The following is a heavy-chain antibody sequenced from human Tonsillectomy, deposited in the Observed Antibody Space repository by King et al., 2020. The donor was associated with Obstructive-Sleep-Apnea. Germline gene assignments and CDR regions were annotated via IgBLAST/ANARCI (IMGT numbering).Heavy chain of an antibody. D-gene: IGHD6-25*01. CDR3: APVTKIPAAMFT. Sequence: EVQLVESGGGLVKPGESLRLSCEVSGLTLSDAWMSGVRQAPGKGLEWVGRIKNKGATETPDYAAPVRGRFTISRDDSKRVFYLDMNSLKIVDTALSYCAPVTKIPAAMFTWGQGTLVTVSS. J-gene: IGHJ5*02. CDR1: GLTLSDAW. V-gene: IGHV3-15*01. CDR2: IKNKGATETP.